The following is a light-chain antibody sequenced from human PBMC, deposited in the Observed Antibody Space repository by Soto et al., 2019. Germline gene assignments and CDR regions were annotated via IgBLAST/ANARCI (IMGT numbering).Light chain of an antibody. CDR1: QTISSS. CDR3: QQYDSSSPYT. CDR2: KAS. Sequence: DIQMTQFPPTLSASIGDRVTITCRASQTISSSLAWYQQKPGKAPKLLIYKASTLETGVPSRFSGSGSGTEFTLTISSLQTDDFATYYCQQYDSSSPYTFGQGTRLEIK. J-gene: IGKJ2*01. V-gene: IGKV1-5*03.